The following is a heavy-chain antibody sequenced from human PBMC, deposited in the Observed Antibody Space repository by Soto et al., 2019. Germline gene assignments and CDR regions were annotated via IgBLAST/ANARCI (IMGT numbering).Heavy chain of an antibody. Sequence: PGGSLRLSCAASGFTFSSYAMTWVRQAPGKGLEWVSGISGGGGVSTYYADSVKGRFTISRDNSMNTLYLQMNRLGAEDTAVYYCAKDAISMVRGVNNWFDPWGQGTLVTVSS. CDR3: AKDAISMVRGVNNWFDP. V-gene: IGHV3-23*01. D-gene: IGHD3-10*01. J-gene: IGHJ5*02. CDR2: ISGGGGVST. CDR1: GFTFSSYA.